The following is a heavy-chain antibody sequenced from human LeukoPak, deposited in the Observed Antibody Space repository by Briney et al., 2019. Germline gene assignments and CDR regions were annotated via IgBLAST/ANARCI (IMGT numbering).Heavy chain of an antibody. CDR3: ARRGDSDFRIDWGQGTLVTVSSGWTFCQCDSYYYYGMDV. V-gene: IGHV5-51*01. CDR2: IYPSDSDT. CDR1: RHSFHSQW. Sequence: GEALKISCEGPRHSFHSQWIGWVRQMPGKGLEWMGIIYPSDSDTRYSPPFQGQVTISADKSISTAYLQWNSLEASDSAIYCARRGDSDFRIDWGQGTLVTVSSGWTFCQCDSYYYYGMDVWGQGTTVTVSS. D-gene: IGHD2-21*02. J-gene: IGHJ6*02.